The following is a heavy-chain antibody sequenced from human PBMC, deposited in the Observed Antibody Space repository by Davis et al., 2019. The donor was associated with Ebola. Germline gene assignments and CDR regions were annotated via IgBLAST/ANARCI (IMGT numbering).Heavy chain of an antibody. CDR3: ARDLWFGD. Sequence: GGSLRLSCAASGFIVSGNDMSWVRQAPGKGLEWVSIIYSGGSTSYADSVKGRFTISRDNAKDSVYLQMNSLRDEDTAVYYCARDLWFGDGGQGTLVTVAS. D-gene: IGHD3-10*01. J-gene: IGHJ4*02. CDR1: GFIVSGND. CDR2: IYSGGST. V-gene: IGHV3-53*01.